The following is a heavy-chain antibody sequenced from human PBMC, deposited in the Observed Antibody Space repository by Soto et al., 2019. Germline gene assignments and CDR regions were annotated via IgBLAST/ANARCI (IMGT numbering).Heavy chain of an antibody. CDR1: GYTFTSYA. Sequence: ASVKVSCKASGYTFTSYAMHWVRQAPGQRLEWMGWINAGNGNTKYSQKFQGRVTITRDTSASTAYMELSSLRSEGTAVYYCARDEAAAGYYYYYGMDVWGQGTTVTVSS. CDR3: ARDEAAAGYYYYYGMDV. J-gene: IGHJ6*02. V-gene: IGHV1-3*01. D-gene: IGHD6-13*01. CDR2: INAGNGNT.